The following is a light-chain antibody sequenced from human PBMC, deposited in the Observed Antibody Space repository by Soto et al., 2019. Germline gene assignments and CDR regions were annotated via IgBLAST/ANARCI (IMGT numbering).Light chain of an antibody. J-gene: IGLJ2*01. CDR3: GAWDDSLNGYVV. Sequence: QSVLTQPPSASGTPGQRVTISCSGSSSNIGSNTVSWYQQLPGTAPKLLIYSNNQRPSGVPDRFSGSQSGTSASLAISGLQSEDEADYYCGAWDDSLNGYVVFGGGTKLTVL. V-gene: IGLV1-44*01. CDR2: SNN. CDR1: SSNIGSNT.